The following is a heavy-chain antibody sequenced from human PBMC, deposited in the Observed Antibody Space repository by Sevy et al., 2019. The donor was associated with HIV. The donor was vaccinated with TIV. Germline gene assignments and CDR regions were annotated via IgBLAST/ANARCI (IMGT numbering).Heavy chain of an antibody. V-gene: IGHV3-30*02. CDR3: AKDLAGPGRRYFDY. CDR2: IRYDGSDK. Sequence: GGSLRLSCAASRFTFSNYGMHWVRQVPGKGLEWVTFIRYDGSDKYYAASVKGRFTISRDDSKNTLYLQMDSLRAEDTAIYYCAKDLAGPGRRYFDYWGQGTLVTVSS. D-gene: IGHD6-13*01. CDR1: RFTFSNYG. J-gene: IGHJ4*02.